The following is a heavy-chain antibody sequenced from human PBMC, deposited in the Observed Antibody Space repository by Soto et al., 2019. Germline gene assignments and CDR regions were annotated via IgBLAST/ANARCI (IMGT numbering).Heavy chain of an antibody. D-gene: IGHD3-22*01. CDR2: INPNSGGT. Sequence: ASVKVSCKASGYTFTGYYMHWVRQAPGQGLEWMGWINPNSGGTNYAQKFQGWVTMTRDTSISTAYMELSRLRSDDTAVYYCARDVYYYDSSGYPNWFDPWGQGTLVTVSS. CDR3: ARDVYYYDSSGYPNWFDP. V-gene: IGHV1-2*04. CDR1: GYTFTGYY. J-gene: IGHJ5*02.